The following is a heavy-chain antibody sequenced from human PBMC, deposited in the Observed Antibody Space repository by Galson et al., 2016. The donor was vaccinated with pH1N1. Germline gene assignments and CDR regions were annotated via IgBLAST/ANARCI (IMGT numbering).Heavy chain of an antibody. V-gene: IGHV3-21*04. J-gene: IGHJ4*02. CDR3: AKFAMLGKIAIHFDY. CDR2: ISSSSTYI. D-gene: IGHD2-2*01. CDR1: GFTFSSYG. Sequence: SLRLSCAASGFTFSSYGMHWVRQAPGKGLEWVSLISSSSTYIYYADSVKGRFTISRDNSRNILYLQMNSLRAEDTALYFCAKFAMLGKIAIHFDYWGQGTLLTVSS.